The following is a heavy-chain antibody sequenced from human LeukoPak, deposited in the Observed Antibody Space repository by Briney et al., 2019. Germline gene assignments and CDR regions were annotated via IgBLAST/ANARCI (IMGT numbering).Heavy chain of an antibody. V-gene: IGHV1-18*01. CDR2: IITYNGNT. CDR3: ARDQSIFVVVPAAILSFDY. J-gene: IGHJ4*02. CDR1: GYTFTSYG. Sequence: GSSVKVSCKTSGYTFTSYGLSWVRQAPGQGLEWMGCIITYNGNTYYSQKLQGRVTMTTDTSTSTAYMELRSLRSDDTAVYYCARDQSIFVVVPAAILSFDYWGQGTLVTVSS. D-gene: IGHD2-2*02.